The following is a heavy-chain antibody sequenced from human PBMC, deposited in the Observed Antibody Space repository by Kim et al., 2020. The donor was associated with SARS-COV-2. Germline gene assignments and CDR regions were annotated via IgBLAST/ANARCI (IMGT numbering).Heavy chain of an antibody. CDR3: AGNDILTGYYSY. V-gene: IGHV4-39*07. D-gene: IGHD3-9*01. Sequence: SYNPSLKSRVPISVDTSKNQFSQKLSSVTAADTAVYYCAGNDILTGYYSYWGQGTLVTVSS. J-gene: IGHJ4*02.